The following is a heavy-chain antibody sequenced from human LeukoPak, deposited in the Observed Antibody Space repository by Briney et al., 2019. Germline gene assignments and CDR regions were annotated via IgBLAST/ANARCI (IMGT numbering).Heavy chain of an antibody. CDR3: AKAGHHLVPYYFEA. CDR2: ISSSGSTI. J-gene: IGHJ4*02. D-gene: IGHD2-8*02. CDR1: GFTFSSYE. Sequence: GGSLRLSCAASGFTFSSYEMNWIRQAPAKGLEWVSYISSSGSTIYYADSVKGRFTISRDNAKNTLDLQMNHLRAEDTAVYYCAKAGHHLVPYYFEAWGQGTLVTVSS. V-gene: IGHV3-48*03.